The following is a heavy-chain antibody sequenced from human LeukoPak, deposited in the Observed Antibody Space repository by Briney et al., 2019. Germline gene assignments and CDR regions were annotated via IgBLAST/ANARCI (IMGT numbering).Heavy chain of an antibody. CDR2: ISWDGGNT. Sequence: GGSLRLSCAASGFTFDDFTMHWVRQAPGKGLEWVSLISWDGGNTYYADSVRGRFTISRDNSKNSLYLQMNSLRTEDTALYYCAKGTGRSTLNWFDPWGQGTLVTVSS. CDR3: AKGTGRSTLNWFDP. CDR1: GFTFDDFT. J-gene: IGHJ5*02. D-gene: IGHD1-14*01. V-gene: IGHV3-43*01.